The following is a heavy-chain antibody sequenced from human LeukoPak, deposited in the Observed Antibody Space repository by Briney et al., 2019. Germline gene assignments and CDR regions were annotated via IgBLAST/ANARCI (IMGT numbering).Heavy chain of an antibody. Sequence: SETLSLTCAVYGGSFSGYYWSWIRQPPGKGLEWIGEINHSGSTNYNPSLRSRVTISVDTSKNQFSLKLSSVTAADTAVYYCARVLRYFDWLSLHFDYWGQGTLVTVSS. CDR1: GGSFSGYY. J-gene: IGHJ4*02. CDR2: INHSGST. V-gene: IGHV4-34*01. D-gene: IGHD3-9*01. CDR3: ARVLRYFDWLSLHFDY.